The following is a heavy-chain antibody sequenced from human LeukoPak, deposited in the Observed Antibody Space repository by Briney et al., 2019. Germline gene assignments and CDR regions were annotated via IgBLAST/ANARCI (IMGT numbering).Heavy chain of an antibody. CDR2: IRSKAYGGTA. Sequence: PGGSLRLSCTASGFTFGDYTMSWVRQAPGKGLEWVGFIRSKAYGGTAKYAASVRGRITISRDDSKGIAYLQMNSLKSEDTAVYYCTRDDFWSGYPDAFDIWGQGTMVTVSS. D-gene: IGHD3-3*01. CDR1: GFTFGDYT. CDR3: TRDDFWSGYPDAFDI. J-gene: IGHJ3*02. V-gene: IGHV3-49*04.